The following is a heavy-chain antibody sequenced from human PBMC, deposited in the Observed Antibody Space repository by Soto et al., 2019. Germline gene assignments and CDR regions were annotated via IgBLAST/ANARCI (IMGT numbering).Heavy chain of an antibody. CDR2: IYYSGST. V-gene: IGHV4-59*12. J-gene: IGHJ4*02. CDR3: ARDQNGSGNYYTRYFDY. Sequence: ETLSLTCTVSGGSISSYYWSWIRQPPGKGLEWIGYIYYSGSTNYNPSLKSRVTISVDKSKNQFSLNLSSVTAADTAVYYCARDQNGSGNYYTRYFDYWGQGTLVTVSS. D-gene: IGHD3-10*01. CDR1: GGSISSYY.